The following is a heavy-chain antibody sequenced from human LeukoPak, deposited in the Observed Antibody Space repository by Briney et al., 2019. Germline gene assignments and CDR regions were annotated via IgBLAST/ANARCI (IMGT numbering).Heavy chain of an antibody. CDR2: ISGSGGST. D-gene: IGHD4-17*01. CDR3: AKEFSSVTFFDY. CDR1: GFTFSSYA. Sequence: GGSLRLSCGASGFTFSSYAMSWVRQAPGKGLEWVSAISGSGGSTHYADSVKGRFIISRDNSKNSLYLQMNSLRAEDTAVYYCAKEFSSVTFFDYWGQGTLVTVSS. J-gene: IGHJ4*02. V-gene: IGHV3-23*01.